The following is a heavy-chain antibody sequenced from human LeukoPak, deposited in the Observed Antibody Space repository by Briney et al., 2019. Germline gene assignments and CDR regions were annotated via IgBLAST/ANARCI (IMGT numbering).Heavy chain of an antibody. Sequence: GGSLRLSCAASGLTFSTNAMSWVRQAPGKGPEWVSAISGRTGSTYYSDSVKGRFTISRDNSKSTLYLQMDSLRAEDTAVYYCAKCGNSGCHLIDYWGQGTLVTVSS. CDR2: ISGRTGST. V-gene: IGHV3-23*01. D-gene: IGHD5-12*01. CDR1: GLTFSTNA. J-gene: IGHJ4*02. CDR3: AKCGNSGCHLIDY.